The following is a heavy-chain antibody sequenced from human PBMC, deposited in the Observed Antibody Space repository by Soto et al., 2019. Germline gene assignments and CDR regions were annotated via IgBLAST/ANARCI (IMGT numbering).Heavy chain of an antibody. CDR1: GGSISSSSYY. CDR3: ARPSRLAPYYFDY. D-gene: IGHD3-9*01. Sequence: QLQLQESGPGLVKPSETLSLTCTVSGGSISSSSYYWGWIRQPPGKGLEWIGSIYYSGSTYYNPSLKSRDTISVDTSKIQFSLKLSSVTAADTAVYYCARPSRLAPYYFDYWGQGTLVTVSS. V-gene: IGHV4-39*01. CDR2: IYYSGST. J-gene: IGHJ4*02.